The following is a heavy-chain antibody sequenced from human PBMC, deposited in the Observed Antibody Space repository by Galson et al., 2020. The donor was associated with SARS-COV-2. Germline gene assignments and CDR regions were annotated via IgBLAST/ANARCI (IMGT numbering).Heavy chain of an antibody. Sequence: GESLKISCEASGFTFSRYAMAWVRQAPGKGLEWVSGISGGGGSTYYVDSVKGRFTISRDTSQNTVHLQRSSLRVEDTAVYYCAKDRGNDYGDQLDFWGQGTLVTVSS. V-gene: IGHV3-23*01. CDR3: AKDRGNDYGDQLDF. CDR1: GFTFSRYA. J-gene: IGHJ4*02. CDR2: ISGGGGST. D-gene: IGHD4-17*01.